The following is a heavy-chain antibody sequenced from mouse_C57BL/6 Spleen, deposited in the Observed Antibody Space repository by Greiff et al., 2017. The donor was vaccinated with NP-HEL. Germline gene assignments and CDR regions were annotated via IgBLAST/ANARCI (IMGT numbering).Heavy chain of an antibody. CDR2: IYPGDGDT. CDR3: ARWDDGLVYAMDY. V-gene: IGHV1-82*01. J-gene: IGHJ4*01. CDR1: GYAFSSSW. Sequence: VHLVESGPELVKPGASVKISCKASGYAFSSSWMNWVKQRPGKGLEWIGRIYPGDGDTNYNGKFKGKATLTADKSSSTAYMQLSSLTSEDSAVYFCARWDDGLVYAMDYWGQGTSVTVSS. D-gene: IGHD2-3*01.